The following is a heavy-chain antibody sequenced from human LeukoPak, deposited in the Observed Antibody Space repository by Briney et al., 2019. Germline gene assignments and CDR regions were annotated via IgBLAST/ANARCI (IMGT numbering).Heavy chain of an antibody. V-gene: IGHV3-15*01. CDR1: GFTVSSNY. D-gene: IGHD3-22*01. CDR2: IKSKTDGGTT. J-gene: IGHJ4*02. CDR3: AYYYDSRGSPSFDY. Sequence: PGGSLRLSCAASGFTVSSNYMSWVRQAPGKGLEWVGRIKSKTDGGTTDYAAPVKGRFTISRDDSKNTLYLQMNSLKTEDTAVYYCAYYYDSRGSPSFDYWGPGTLVTVSS.